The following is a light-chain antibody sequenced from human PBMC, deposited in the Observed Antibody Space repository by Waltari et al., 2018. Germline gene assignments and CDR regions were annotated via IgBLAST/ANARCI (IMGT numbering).Light chain of an antibody. CDR3: SSYGGRNNLL. CDR2: EVN. J-gene: IGLJ3*02. V-gene: IGLV2-8*01. CDR1: SSALGGFNY. Sequence: QSALTQPPSASGSPGQSVTISCPGTSSALGGFNYFSWYQQNPGQAPKLLIYEVNKRPSGIPDRFSGSKSGNTASLTVSGLQAEDEAEYYCSSYGGRNNLLFGEGTKLTVL.